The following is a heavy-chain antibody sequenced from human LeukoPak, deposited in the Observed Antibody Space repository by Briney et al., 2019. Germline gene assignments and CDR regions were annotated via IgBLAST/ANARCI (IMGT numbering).Heavy chain of an antibody. V-gene: IGHV1-8*02. CDR3: ARGRLEADY. D-gene: IGHD1-1*01. Sequence: ASVKVSCKASGGTFSSYAISWVRQAPGQGLEWMGWMNPNSGNTGYAQKFQGRVTMTRNTSISTAYMELSSLRSEDTAVYYCARGRLEADYWGQGTLVTVSS. CDR1: GGTFSSYA. J-gene: IGHJ4*02. CDR2: MNPNSGNT.